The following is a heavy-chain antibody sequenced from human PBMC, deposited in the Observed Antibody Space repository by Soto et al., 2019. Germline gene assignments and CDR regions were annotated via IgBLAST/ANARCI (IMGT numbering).Heavy chain of an antibody. CDR3: AKARCSTTNCYVPDY. CDR2: ISSSSSCI. Sequence: PGGSLRLSCAASGFTFSSYSMNWVRQAPGKGLEWVSAISSSSSCIYYADSVQGRFTISRDNPKSTLYLQMNSLRAEDTAVYYCAKARCSTTNCYVPDYWGQGTLVTVSS. CDR1: GFTFSSYS. V-gene: IGHV3-21*04. J-gene: IGHJ4*02. D-gene: IGHD2-2*01.